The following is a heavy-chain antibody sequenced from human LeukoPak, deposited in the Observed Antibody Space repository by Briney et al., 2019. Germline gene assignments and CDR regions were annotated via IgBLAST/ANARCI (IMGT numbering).Heavy chain of an antibody. CDR3: ARKVTIFGVEI. CDR1: GDSVSRNSIA. V-gene: IGHV6-1*01. J-gene: IGHJ4*02. CDR2: TYYKSTWYN. D-gene: IGHD3-3*01. Sequence: SQTLSLTCALSGDSVSRNSIAWNWIRQSPSRGLEWLGRTYYKSTWYNDYAVSMKSRITISPDTSKNQFSLKLSSVTAADTAVYYCARKVTIFGVEIWGQGTLVTVSS.